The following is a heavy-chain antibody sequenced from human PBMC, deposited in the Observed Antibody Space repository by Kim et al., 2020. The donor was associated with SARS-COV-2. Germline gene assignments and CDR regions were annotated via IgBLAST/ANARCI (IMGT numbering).Heavy chain of an antibody. CDR2: VYHSGTT. Sequence: SETLSLTCTVSGGSLISTVYYWGWLRQSPGKGLQWIGTVYHSGTTYYSPSLRSRLTMSVDTSRNHFSLHLSSVTAADTAVYYCARASWGRAWFDPWGQGTLVNVSS. CDR1: GGSLISTVYY. CDR3: ARASWGRAWFDP. J-gene: IGHJ5*02. D-gene: IGHD3-16*01. V-gene: IGHV4-39*02.